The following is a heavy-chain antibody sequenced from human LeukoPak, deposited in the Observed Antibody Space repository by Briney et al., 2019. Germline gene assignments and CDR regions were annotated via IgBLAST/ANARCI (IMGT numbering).Heavy chain of an antibody. V-gene: IGHV4-59*08. CDR2: IFYSGGT. CDR1: GGSMSGHW. Sequence: SETLSLTCTVSGGSMSGHWWSWIRQSPGKGLGWIGDIFYSGGTNNNSPLKSRLTMSLDTSKNQFSLKLSSVTAADTAMYYCARRNTADASIDFWGQGILVIASS. D-gene: IGHD2/OR15-2a*01. J-gene: IGHJ4*02. CDR3: ARRNTADASIDF.